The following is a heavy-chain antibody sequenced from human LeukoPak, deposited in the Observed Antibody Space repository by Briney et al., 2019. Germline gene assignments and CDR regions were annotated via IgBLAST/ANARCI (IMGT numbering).Heavy chain of an antibody. J-gene: IGHJ4*02. CDR2: ISYDGSNK. CDR3: VKGGAYTYGSSFDF. CDR1: GFTFSSYG. V-gene: IGHV3-30*18. D-gene: IGHD5-18*01. Sequence: PGGSLRLSCAASGFTFSSYGMHWVRQAPGKGLEWVAVISYDGSNKYYADSVKGRFTISRDNSKNTLYLQMGSLRAEDTAVYYCVKGGAYTYGSSFDFWGQGTLVTVSS.